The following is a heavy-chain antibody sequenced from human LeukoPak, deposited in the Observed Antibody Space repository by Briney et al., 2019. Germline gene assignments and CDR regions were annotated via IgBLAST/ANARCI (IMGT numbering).Heavy chain of an antibody. J-gene: IGHJ4*02. Sequence: PSGTLSLTCAVSGGSISSSNWWSWVRPPPGKGLEWIGEIYHSGSTNYNPSLKSRVTMSVDRSKNQFSLKLSSVTAADTAVYYCAREGSLRFLADWGQGTLVTVSS. CDR2: IYHSGST. V-gene: IGHV4-4*02. D-gene: IGHD3-3*01. CDR1: GGSISSSNW. CDR3: AREGSLRFLAD.